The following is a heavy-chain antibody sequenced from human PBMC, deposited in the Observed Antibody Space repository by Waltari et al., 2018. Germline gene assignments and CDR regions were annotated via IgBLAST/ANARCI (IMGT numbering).Heavy chain of an antibody. V-gene: IGHV1-24*01. D-gene: IGHD3-10*01. CDR1: GYTLTELS. CDR2: FDPEEGET. J-gene: IGHJ4*02. CDR3: ATDRVGFGELGNY. Sequence: QVQLVQSGAEVKKPGASVKVSCKVSGYTLTELSMHWVRQAPGKGLEWMGGFDPEEGETIYAQKFQGRGTMTEDTFTDTAYMELSSLRSEDTAVYYCATDRVGFGELGNYWGQGTLVTVSS.